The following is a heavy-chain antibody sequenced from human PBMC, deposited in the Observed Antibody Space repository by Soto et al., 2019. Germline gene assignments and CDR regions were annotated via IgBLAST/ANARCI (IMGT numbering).Heavy chain of an antibody. J-gene: IGHJ5*02. CDR2: IIPILGIA. CDR3: ARGPYGGNSDCFDP. CDR1: GGTFSSYT. D-gene: IGHD4-17*01. V-gene: IGHV1-69*02. Sequence: QVKLVQSGAEVKKPGSSVKVSCKASGGTFSSYTISWVRQAPGQGLEWMGRIIPILGIANYAQKFQGRVTITADKSTSTAYMELSSLSSEDTAVYYCARGPYGGNSDCFDPWGQGTLVTVSS.